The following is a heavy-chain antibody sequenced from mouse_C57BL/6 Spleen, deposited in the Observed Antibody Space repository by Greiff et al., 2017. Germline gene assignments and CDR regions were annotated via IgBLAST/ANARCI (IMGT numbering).Heavy chain of an antibody. V-gene: IGHV5-17*01. CDR3: ARTYYYGSSPYFGY. J-gene: IGHJ2*01. Sequence: EVQLVESGGGLVKPGGSLKLSCAASGFTFSDYGMHWVRQAPEKGLEWVAYISSGSSTIYYADTVKGRFTISRDNAKNTLFLQMTSLRSEDTAMXYCARTYYYGSSPYFGYWGQGTTLTVSS. D-gene: IGHD1-1*01. CDR2: ISSGSSTI. CDR1: GFTFSDYG.